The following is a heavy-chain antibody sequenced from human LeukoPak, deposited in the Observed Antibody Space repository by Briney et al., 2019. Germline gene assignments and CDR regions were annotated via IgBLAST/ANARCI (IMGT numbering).Heavy chain of an antibody. J-gene: IGHJ4*02. Sequence: PGGSLRLSCAASGFTFSSYAMSWVRQAPGKGLEWVSAISGSGGSTYYADSVKGRFTISRDNSKNTLYLQMNSLRAEDTAVYYCARYSVGVITYFDYWGQGTLVTVSS. D-gene: IGHD3-22*01. CDR1: GFTFSSYA. CDR3: ARYSVGVITYFDY. CDR2: ISGSGGST. V-gene: IGHV3-23*01.